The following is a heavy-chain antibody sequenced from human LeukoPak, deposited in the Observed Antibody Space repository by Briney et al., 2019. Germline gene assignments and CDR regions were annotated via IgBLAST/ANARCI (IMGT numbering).Heavy chain of an antibody. CDR1: GFTFSSYW. V-gene: IGHV3-74*01. CDR2: INTDGSST. J-gene: IGHJ6*03. D-gene: IGHD1-1*01. CDR3: ARDLLEPLVDYYYYMDV. Sequence: GGSLRLSCAASGFTFSSYWMHWVRQAPGKGLVWVSRINTDGSSTSYADSVKGRFTISRDNSKNTLYLQMNSLRAEDTAVYYCARDLLEPLVDYYYYMDVWGKGTTVTVSS.